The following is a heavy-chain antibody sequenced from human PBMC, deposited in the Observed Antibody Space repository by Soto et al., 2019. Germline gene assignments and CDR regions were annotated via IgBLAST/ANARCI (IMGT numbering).Heavy chain of an antibody. Sequence: QVQLQESGPGLVKPSQTLSLTCTVSGGSINSGAYYWNWIRQHPGKGLEWIGYIYYSGSTYYNPSLKSRITISVDTSKNHFSLKLTSVTAADTAVYYCARVSDSGSYLTFDYWGQGTLVTVSS. CDR2: IYYSGST. D-gene: IGHD1-26*01. V-gene: IGHV4-31*03. CDR1: GGSINSGAYY. J-gene: IGHJ4*02. CDR3: ARVSDSGSYLTFDY.